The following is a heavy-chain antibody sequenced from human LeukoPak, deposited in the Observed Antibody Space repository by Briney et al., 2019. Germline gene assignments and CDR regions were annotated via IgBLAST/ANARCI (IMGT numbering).Heavy chain of an antibody. CDR2: IYYSGST. Sequence: PSETLSLTCTVSGGSVRSGSYYWSRIRQPPGKGLEWIGYIYYSGSTNYNPSLKSRVTISVDTSKNQFSLKLSSVTAADTAVYYCARSPSSSTTYYTFENWGLGTLVTVSS. CDR3: ARSPSSSTTYYTFEN. CDR1: GGSVRSGSYY. J-gene: IGHJ4*02. D-gene: IGHD2-2*02. V-gene: IGHV4-61*01.